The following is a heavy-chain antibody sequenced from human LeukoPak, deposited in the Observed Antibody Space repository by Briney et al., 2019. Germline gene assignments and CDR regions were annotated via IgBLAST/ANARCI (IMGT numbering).Heavy chain of an antibody. J-gene: IGHJ3*02. V-gene: IGHV4-39*01. Sequence: SETLSLSCTDSGGSISSYYWGWIRQPPGKGLEWIGSIYYSGSTYYNPSLKSRVTISVDTSKNQFSLKLSSVTAADTAVYYCARHPFLTGYYNYAFDIWGQGTMVTVSS. CDR1: GGSISSYY. CDR3: ARHPFLTGYYNYAFDI. D-gene: IGHD3-9*01. CDR2: IYYSGST.